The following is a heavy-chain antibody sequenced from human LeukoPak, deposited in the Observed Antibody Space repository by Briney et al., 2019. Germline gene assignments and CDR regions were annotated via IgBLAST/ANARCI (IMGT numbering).Heavy chain of an antibody. V-gene: IGHV3-7*01. CDR1: GFTFTTYW. CDR3: GREIQAPGKTLEY. Sequence: GGSLRLSCAASGFTFTTYWMSRVRQAPGKGLEWVANIKQDGTEKYYVDSVKGRFTISRDNAKNSLYLQMNNLRGEDTAVYYCGREIQAPGKTLEYWGQGTLVTVSS. CDR2: IKQDGTEK. J-gene: IGHJ4*02.